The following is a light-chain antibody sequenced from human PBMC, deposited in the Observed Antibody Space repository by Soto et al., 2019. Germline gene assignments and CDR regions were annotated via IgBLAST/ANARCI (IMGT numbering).Light chain of an antibody. CDR1: SSDVGSYNL. CDR3: CSYAGSTTSWV. V-gene: IGLV2-23*02. Sequence: QSALTQPASVSGSRGQSITISCTGTSSDVGSYNLVSWYQQHADKAPELMIYDVSKRPSGISNRFSGSKSGSTASLTISGLQAEDEADYYCCSYAGSTTSWVFGGGTKLTVL. CDR2: DVS. J-gene: IGLJ3*02.